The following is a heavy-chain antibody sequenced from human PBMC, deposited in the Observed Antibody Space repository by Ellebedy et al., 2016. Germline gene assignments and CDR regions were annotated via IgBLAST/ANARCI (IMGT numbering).Heavy chain of an antibody. CDR1: GGTFGSYA. D-gene: IGHD5-12*01. CDR2: ISAYNGNT. Sequence: ASVKVSCKASGGTFGSYAISWVRQAPGQGLEWMGWISAYNGNTNYAQKLQGRVTMTTDTSTSTAYMELRSLRSDDTAVYYCARAGVYSGYDLLDYWGQGTLVTVSS. CDR3: ARAGVYSGYDLLDY. J-gene: IGHJ4*02. V-gene: IGHV1-18*01.